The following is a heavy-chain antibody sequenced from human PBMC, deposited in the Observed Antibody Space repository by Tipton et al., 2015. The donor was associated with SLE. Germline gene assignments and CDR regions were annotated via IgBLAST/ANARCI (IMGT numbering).Heavy chain of an antibody. D-gene: IGHD3-10*01. CDR2: IYYSGST. Sequence: LSLTCTVSGDSISSHYWSWIRQPPGKGLEWIGYIYYSGSTNYNPSLKSRVTISVDTSKNQFSLKLSSVTAVDTAVYYCARAPGVRVFDYWGQGTLVTVSS. CDR3: ARAPGVRVFDY. J-gene: IGHJ4*02. V-gene: IGHV4-59*11. CDR1: GDSISSHY.